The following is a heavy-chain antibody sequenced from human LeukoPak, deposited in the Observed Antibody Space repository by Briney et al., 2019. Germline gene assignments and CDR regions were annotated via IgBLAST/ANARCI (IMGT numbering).Heavy chain of an antibody. J-gene: IGHJ4*02. CDR3: ARDRIVGALMGY. D-gene: IGHD1-26*01. CDR2: INPSGGST. Sequence: ASVKVSCKASGYTFTSYYMHWVRQAPGRGLEWMGIINPSGGSTSYAQKFQGRVTMTRDTSTSTVYMELSSLRSEDTAVYYCARDRIVGALMGYWGQGTLVTVSS. CDR1: GYTFTSYY. V-gene: IGHV1-46*01.